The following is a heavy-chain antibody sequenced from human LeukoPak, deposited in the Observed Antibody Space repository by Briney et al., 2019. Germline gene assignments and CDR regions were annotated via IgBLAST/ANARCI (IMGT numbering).Heavy chain of an antibody. Sequence: SETLSLTCTVSGGSISSSSYYWGWIRQPPGKGLEWVGSIYYSGSTYYNPSLKSRVTISVDTSKNQFSLKLSSVTAADTAGYYCARRRWSDGELVGYYWGQGTLVTVSS. J-gene: IGHJ4*02. CDR1: GGSISSSSYY. CDR2: IYYSGST. V-gene: IGHV4-39*01. D-gene: IGHD2-15*01. CDR3: ARRRWSDGELVGYY.